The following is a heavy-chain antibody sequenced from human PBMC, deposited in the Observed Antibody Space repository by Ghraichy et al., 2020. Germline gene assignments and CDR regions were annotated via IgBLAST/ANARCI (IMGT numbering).Heavy chain of an antibody. Sequence: GGSLRLSCAASGFTFSSYWMSWVRQAPGKGLEWVANIKQDGSEKYYVDSVKGRFTISRDNAKNSLYLQMNSLRAEDTAVYYCARDEASNVGSYPGYWGQGTLVTVSS. D-gene: IGHD3-16*02. J-gene: IGHJ4*02. CDR3: ARDEASNVGSYPGY. CDR1: GFTFSSYW. CDR2: IKQDGSEK. V-gene: IGHV3-7*01.